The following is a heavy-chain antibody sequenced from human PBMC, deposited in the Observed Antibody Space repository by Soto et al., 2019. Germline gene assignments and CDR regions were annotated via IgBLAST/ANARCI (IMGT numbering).Heavy chain of an antibody. CDR3: ARGPNGDKVDY. Sequence: QVQLQEPGPRLVEPSQTLSLTCTVSGGSISSNYYYWSWIRQSPGTGREWIGHIYDSGNTYSNPSPRRRVTITIDMAGNQCSLKLRSVTAADTAVYYCARGPNGDKVDYWGQGTLVTVSS. CDR2: IYDSGNT. V-gene: IGHV4-30-4*01. CDR1: GGSISSNYYY. D-gene: IGHD7-27*01. J-gene: IGHJ4*02.